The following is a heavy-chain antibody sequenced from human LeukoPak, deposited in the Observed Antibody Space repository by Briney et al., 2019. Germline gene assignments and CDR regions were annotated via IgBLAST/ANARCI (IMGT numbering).Heavy chain of an antibody. Sequence: GGSLRLSCAASGFTFNTYAMSWVRQAPGKGLEWVPAISSSGGSTFHADSVKGRFTISRDNSKNTLYLQMNSLRAEDTAVYYCAKGYSSSWYEGDAFDIWGQGTMVTVSS. V-gene: IGHV3-23*01. CDR1: GFTFNTYA. J-gene: IGHJ3*02. CDR2: ISSSGGST. CDR3: AKGYSSSWYEGDAFDI. D-gene: IGHD6-13*01.